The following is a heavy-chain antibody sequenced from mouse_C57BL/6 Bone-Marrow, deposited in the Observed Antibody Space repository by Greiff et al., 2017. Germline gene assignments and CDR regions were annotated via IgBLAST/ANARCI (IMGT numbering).Heavy chain of an antibody. CDR2: INPSTGGT. CDR1: GYSFTGYY. CDR3: ARIFWDVEDYFDY. Sequence: EVQLQQSGPELVKPGASVKISCKASGYSFTGYYMNWVKQSPEKSLEWIGEINPSTGGTTYNQKFKAKATLTVDKSSSTAYMQLKSLTSEDSAVYYCARIFWDVEDYFDYWGQGTTLTVSS. D-gene: IGHD4-1*01. J-gene: IGHJ2*01. V-gene: IGHV1-42*01.